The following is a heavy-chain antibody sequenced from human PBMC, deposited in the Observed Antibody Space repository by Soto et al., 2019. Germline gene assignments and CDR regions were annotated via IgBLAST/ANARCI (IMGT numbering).Heavy chain of an antibody. V-gene: IGHV4-31*03. CDR2: LTYGGII. CDR1: VASITNDDFF. CDR3: SKMERTQLWLLVQN. Sequence: TLCLTCTVSVASITNDDFFWSWVRQHPDKGREWPDYLTYGGIIYYNPSLRSRLSVSIDKSKSQFSLNVRSVTAAETAVYFCSKMERTQLWLLVQNWGQGLPVTVSS. J-gene: IGHJ4*02. D-gene: IGHD5-18*01.